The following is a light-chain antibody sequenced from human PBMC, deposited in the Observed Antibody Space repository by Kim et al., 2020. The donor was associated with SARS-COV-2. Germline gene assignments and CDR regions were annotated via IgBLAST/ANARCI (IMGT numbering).Light chain of an antibody. V-gene: IGKV1-5*03. CDR1: QSISNW. J-gene: IGKJ4*01. CDR2: KAS. CDR3: QQYNTYPLT. Sequence: DIQMTQSPSTLSASVGDRVTIPCRASQSISNWLAWYQQKPGKAPKLLIYKASNLQSGVPSRFSGSESGTEFSLTISSLQPDDFAAYYCQQYNTYPLTFGGGTKVDIK.